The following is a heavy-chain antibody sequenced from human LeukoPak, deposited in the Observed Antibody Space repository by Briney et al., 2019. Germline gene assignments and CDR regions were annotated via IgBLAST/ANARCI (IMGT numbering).Heavy chain of an antibody. CDR3: ARDLNGYCSSTSCYQMGN. J-gene: IGHJ4*02. D-gene: IGHD2-2*01. Sequence: GAAVTVSCKASGYTFTSYGISWVGQAPGQGVEGMGWISAYNGKTKYAQKLQGRVTMTTDTSTSTAYMELRSLRSDDTAVYYCARDLNGYCSSTSCYQMGNWGQGTLVTVSS. CDR1: GYTFTSYG. CDR2: ISAYNGKT. V-gene: IGHV1-18*04.